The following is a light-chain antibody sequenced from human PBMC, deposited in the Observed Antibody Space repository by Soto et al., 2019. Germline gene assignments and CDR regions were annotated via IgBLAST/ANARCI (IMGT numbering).Light chain of an antibody. Sequence: RSVSGSPGQSVTLSCTGATTDVDSSEYVSWYQQHPGEAPRLLIYDVTKRPAGVPSRFSGSKSGKTASLTISGLRTEDEADYYCSSYRSSGTLVVFGSGTKLTVL. CDR2: DVT. CDR1: TTDVDSSEY. V-gene: IGLV2-11*01. J-gene: IGLJ1*01. CDR3: SSYRSSGTLVV.